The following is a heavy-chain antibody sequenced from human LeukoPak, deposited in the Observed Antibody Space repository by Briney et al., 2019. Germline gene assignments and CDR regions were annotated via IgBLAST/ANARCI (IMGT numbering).Heavy chain of an antibody. J-gene: IGHJ4*02. CDR1: GFTFSSHA. D-gene: IGHD3-22*01. CDR2: ISYDGSNK. CDR3: AKLGGAYYDSSGYSRPREPRDY. Sequence: PGGSLRLSCAASGFTFSSHAIHWVRQAPGKGLEWVAVISYDGSNKYYADSVKGRFTISRDNSKNTLYLQMNSLRAEDTAVYYCAKLGGAYYDSSGYSRPREPRDYWGQGTLVTVSS. V-gene: IGHV3-30*18.